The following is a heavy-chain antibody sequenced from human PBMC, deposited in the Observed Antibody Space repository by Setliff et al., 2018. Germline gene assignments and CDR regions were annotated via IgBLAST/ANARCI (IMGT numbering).Heavy chain of an antibody. D-gene: IGHD6-19*01. J-gene: IGHJ6*03. CDR1: GGSISSYY. Sequence: SETLSLTCTVSGGSISSYYWSWIRQPAGKGLEXIGHXXXXXXXXXXXPLKXXXTMSIXTSKNQFSLKLNSVTAADMAVYYCAREQWLDPPGYYYMDVWAKGTTVTVSS. CDR2: XXXXXXX. CDR3: AREQWLDPPGYYYMDV. V-gene: IGHV4-4*07.